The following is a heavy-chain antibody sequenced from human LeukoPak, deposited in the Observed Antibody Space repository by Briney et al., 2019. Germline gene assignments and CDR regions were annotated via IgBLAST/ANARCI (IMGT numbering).Heavy chain of an antibody. J-gene: IGHJ4*02. CDR1: GFTFSSYW. Sequence: GGSLRLSCVASGFTFSSYWMTWVRQAPGKGLEWVPNINQDGSERYSVDSAKGRFTISRDNAKNSLYLQMNRLRVEDTAVYYCARDSGRREDYWGQGTLVTVSS. V-gene: IGHV3-7*01. D-gene: IGHD1-1*01. CDR3: ARDSGRREDY. CDR2: INQDGSER.